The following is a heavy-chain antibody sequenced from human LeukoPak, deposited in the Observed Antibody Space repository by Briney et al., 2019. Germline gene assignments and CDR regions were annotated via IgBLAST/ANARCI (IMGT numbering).Heavy chain of an antibody. CDR2: INTDGRIT. Sequence: GGSLRLSCVASGFSFRNYAIHWVRQAPGKGLEYVSVINTDGRITYYADSVKGRFTNSRDNSKNTVYLQMDSLRGEDMAVYYCTRDGGSFCDFDYWGQGALVTVSS. CDR3: TRDGGSFCDFDY. D-gene: IGHD1-26*01. J-gene: IGHJ4*02. CDR1: GFSFRNYA. V-gene: IGHV3-64*02.